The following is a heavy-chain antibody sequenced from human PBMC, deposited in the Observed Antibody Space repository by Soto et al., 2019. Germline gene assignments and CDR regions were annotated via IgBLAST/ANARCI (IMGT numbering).Heavy chain of an antibody. CDR1: GFTFDDYA. CDR3: AKDGPLYSSSWYGGADY. D-gene: IGHD6-13*01. V-gene: IGHV3-43D*04. CDR2: ISWDGGST. Sequence: EVQLVESGGVVVQPGGSLRLSCAASGFTFDDYAMHWVRQAPGKGLEWVSLISWDGGSTYYADSVKGRFTISRDNSKISLYLQMNSLRAEDTALYYCAKDGPLYSSSWYGGADYWGQGTLVTVSS. J-gene: IGHJ4*02.